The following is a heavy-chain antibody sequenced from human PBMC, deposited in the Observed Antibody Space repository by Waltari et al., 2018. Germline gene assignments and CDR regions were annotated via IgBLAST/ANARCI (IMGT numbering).Heavy chain of an antibody. Sequence: QLQLQESGPGLVKPSETLSLTCTISGGPISSRSYYWGWILQPPGKGLEWIGNIYYSGSTYYNPSLKSRVTISVDTSKNQFSLKVNSVTAADTAVYYCARATTGIGQLGEFDYWGQGILVTVSS. CDR3: ARATTGIGQLGEFDY. J-gene: IGHJ4*02. D-gene: IGHD3-10*01. CDR1: GGPISSRSYY. CDR2: IYYSGST. V-gene: IGHV4-39*07.